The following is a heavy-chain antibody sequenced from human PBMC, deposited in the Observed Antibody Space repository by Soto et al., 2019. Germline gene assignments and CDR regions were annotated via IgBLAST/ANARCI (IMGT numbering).Heavy chain of an antibody. CDR3: ARGWRFDP. CDR1: GGSFSAYQ. Sequence: QSLTCGVYGGSFSAYQWNWIRQSPGQGLEWIGEINHSGTTKYNPSLESRINLSVDTSKKQFSLKMFSVTAADTAIYYCARGWRFDPWGQGTQVTV. J-gene: IGHJ5*02. CDR2: INHSGTT. V-gene: IGHV4-34*01. D-gene: IGHD1-1*01.